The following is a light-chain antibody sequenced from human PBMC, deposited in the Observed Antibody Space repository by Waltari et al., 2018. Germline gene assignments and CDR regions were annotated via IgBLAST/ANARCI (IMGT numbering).Light chain of an antibody. V-gene: IGLV2-23*03. CDR2: EGS. J-gene: IGLJ2*01. CDR1: SSDIGSYNL. Sequence: QSALTQPASVSESPGQSITISCTGTSSDIGSYNLVSWYQQHPGKAPKLLIYEGSKRPSGVSNRFSGSKSGNTASLTISGLQTEDEADYYCCSYAGSSIFVVFGGGTKLTVL. CDR3: CSYAGSSIFVV.